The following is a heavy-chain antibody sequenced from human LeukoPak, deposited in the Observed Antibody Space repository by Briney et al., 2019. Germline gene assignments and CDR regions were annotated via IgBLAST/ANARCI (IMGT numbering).Heavy chain of an antibody. CDR2: INHSGST. CDR3: ARGSPSRYCSGGSCYSYAFDI. V-gene: IGHV4-34*01. CDR1: GGSFSGYY. J-gene: IGHJ3*02. Sequence: SKTLSLTCAVYGGSFSGYYWSWIRQPPGKGLEWIGEINHSGSTNYNPSLKSRVTISVDTSKNQFSLKLSSVTAADTAVYYCARGSPSRYCSGGSCYSYAFDIWGQGTMVTVSS. D-gene: IGHD2-15*01.